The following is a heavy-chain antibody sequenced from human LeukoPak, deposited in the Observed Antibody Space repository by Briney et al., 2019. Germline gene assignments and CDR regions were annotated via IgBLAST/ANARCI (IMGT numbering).Heavy chain of an antibody. CDR3: ARRWVYDKRAFDA. V-gene: IGHV4-59*08. CDR1: GGSISSYY. CDR2: IYYTGTT. J-gene: IGHJ3*01. Sequence: SETLSLTRTVSGGSISSYYWSWIRQPPGKGLEWIGYIYYTGTTDSNPSLKSRVTISLDTSKNQFSLNLSSVTAADTAVYYCARRWVYDKRAFDAWGQGTMVTVSS. D-gene: IGHD3-16*01.